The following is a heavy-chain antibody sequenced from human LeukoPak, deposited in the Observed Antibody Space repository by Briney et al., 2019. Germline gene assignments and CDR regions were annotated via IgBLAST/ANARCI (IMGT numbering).Heavy chain of an antibody. CDR3: ARGSWYRDY. Sequence: ASVKVSCKASVYTFIIYDISWVRQATGQGLEWMGWMNLNSGNTGYAQKFQGRVTMTRNTSINTAYMELSSLRSEDTAVYYCARGSWYRDYWGQGTLVTVSS. CDR1: VYTFIIYD. V-gene: IGHV1-8*01. CDR2: MNLNSGNT. D-gene: IGHD6-13*01. J-gene: IGHJ4*02.